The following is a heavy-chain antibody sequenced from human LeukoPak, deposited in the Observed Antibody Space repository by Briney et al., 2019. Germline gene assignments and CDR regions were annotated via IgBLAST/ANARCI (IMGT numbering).Heavy chain of an antibody. CDR2: IWYDGSNK. Sequence: GGSLRLSCAASGFTFSSYGMHWVRQAPGKGLEWVAVIWYDGSNKYNADSAKGRFTISRDNAKNSLYLQMNSLRAEDTAVYYCATDLGSSRPNFWGQGILVTVSS. CDR3: ATDLGSSRPNF. J-gene: IGHJ4*02. CDR1: GFTFSSYG. D-gene: IGHD6-13*01. V-gene: IGHV3-33*01.